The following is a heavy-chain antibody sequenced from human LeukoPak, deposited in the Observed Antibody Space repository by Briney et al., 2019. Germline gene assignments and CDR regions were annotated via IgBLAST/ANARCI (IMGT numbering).Heavy chain of an antibody. CDR3: AKFVVGRYFDWLSD. J-gene: IGHJ4*02. Sequence: GGSLRLSCAASGFTFSSYAMSWVRQAPGKGLEWVSAISGSGGSTYYADSVKGRFTISRGNSKNTLYLQMNSLRAEDTAVYYCAKFVVGRYFDWLSDWGQGTLVTVSS. V-gene: IGHV3-23*01. CDR1: GFTFSSYA. CDR2: ISGSGGST. D-gene: IGHD3-9*01.